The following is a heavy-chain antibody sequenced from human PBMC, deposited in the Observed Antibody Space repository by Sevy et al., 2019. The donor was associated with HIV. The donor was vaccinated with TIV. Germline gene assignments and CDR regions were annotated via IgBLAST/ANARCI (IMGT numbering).Heavy chain of an antibody. D-gene: IGHD4-17*01. J-gene: IGHJ4*02. CDR3: ARDLPPSATTVAHFDF. CDR1: GFSFSNYE. CDR2: ISSSGSRI. V-gene: IGHV3-48*03. Sequence: GGSLRLSCAASGFSFSNYEMNWVRQAPGKGVEWISYISSSGSRIYYADSVRGRFIISRDNAKNSLYLQMSSLRAEDTAVYYCARDLPPSATTVAHFDFWGQGTLVTVSS.